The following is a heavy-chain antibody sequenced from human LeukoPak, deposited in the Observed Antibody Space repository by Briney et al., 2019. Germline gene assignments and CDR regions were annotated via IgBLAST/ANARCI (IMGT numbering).Heavy chain of an antibody. V-gene: IGHV3-11*03. CDR1: GFTLSDYY. CDR2: ISSSSSYI. CDR3: AGGRVGQFLDY. D-gene: IGHD3-16*01. J-gene: IGHJ4*02. Sequence: GGSLRLSCAASGFTLSDYYMSWVRQAAGKGLEWVSYISSSSSYINYADSVKGRFTITRDNAKNSLYLQMNSLRVEDTAVYYCAGGRVGQFLDYWGQGTQVTVSS.